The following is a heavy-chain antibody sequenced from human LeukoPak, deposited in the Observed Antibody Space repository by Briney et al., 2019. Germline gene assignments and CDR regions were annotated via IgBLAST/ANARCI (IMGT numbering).Heavy chain of an antibody. CDR3: ARVGRSRDYFDS. J-gene: IGHJ4*02. CDR2: IWYGGSNK. CDR1: GFTFSSYG. V-gene: IGHV3-33*08. Sequence: PGGSLRLSCAASGFTFSSYGMHWVRQAPGKGLEWVAVIWYGGSNKYYADSVKGRFTISRDNSKNTVYLQMNSLRAEDTAVYYCARVGRSRDYFDSWGQGTLVTVSS.